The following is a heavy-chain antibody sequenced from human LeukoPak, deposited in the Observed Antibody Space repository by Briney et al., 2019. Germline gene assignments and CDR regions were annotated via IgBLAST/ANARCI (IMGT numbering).Heavy chain of an antibody. CDR1: GESIRKSPYH. Sequence: SETLALTCTVSGESIRKSPYHWGWVRQAPGKGLEWIGTVYDVGFSHYSPSLSSRTTIVLDTSKNHFSLKMTSVIAADTAVYYCARGGSWRETHYWGQGVLVTVSS. J-gene: IGHJ4*02. CDR3: ARGGSWRETHY. V-gene: IGHV4-39*02. CDR2: VYDVGFS. D-gene: IGHD5-24*01.